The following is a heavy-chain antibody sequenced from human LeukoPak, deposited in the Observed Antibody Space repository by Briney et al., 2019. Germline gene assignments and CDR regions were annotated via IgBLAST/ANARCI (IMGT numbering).Heavy chain of an antibody. Sequence: PSETLSLTCTVSGGSISSSSCYWGWIRQPPGKGLEWIGSIYYSGSTYYNPSLKSRVTISVDTSKNQFSLKLSSVTAANTAVYYCARALDEYYFDYWGQGTLVTVSS. J-gene: IGHJ4*02. CDR1: GGSISSSSCY. D-gene: IGHD1-1*01. CDR3: ARALDEYYFDY. V-gene: IGHV4-39*07. CDR2: IYYSGST.